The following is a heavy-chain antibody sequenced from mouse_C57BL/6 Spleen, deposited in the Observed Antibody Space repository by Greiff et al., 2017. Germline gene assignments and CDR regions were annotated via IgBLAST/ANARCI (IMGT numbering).Heavy chain of an antibody. J-gene: IGHJ2*01. Sequence: EVKLMESGGGLVQPGGSLSLSCAASGFTFTDYYMSWVRQPPGKALEWLGFIRNKANGYTTEYSASVKGRFTISRDNSQSILYLQMNALRAEDSATYYCARRDGSSTFDYWGQGTTLTVSS. D-gene: IGHD1-1*01. CDR1: GFTFTDYY. CDR3: ARRDGSSTFDY. V-gene: IGHV7-3*01. CDR2: IRNKANGYTT.